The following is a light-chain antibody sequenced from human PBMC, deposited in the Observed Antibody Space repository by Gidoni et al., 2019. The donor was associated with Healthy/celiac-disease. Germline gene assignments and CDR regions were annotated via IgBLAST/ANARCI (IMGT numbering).Light chain of an antibody. J-gene: IGLJ2*01. CDR3: CSYAGTDVV. CDR2: DVS. CDR1: SSDVGGYNY. Sequence: QSALTQPRSVSGSPGQAVTISCTGTSSDVGGYNYVSWYQQHPCKAPKLMIYDVSKRPSGVPAPFSGSKSGNTASLTISGLQAEDEAYYYCCSYAGTDVVFGGGTKLTVL. V-gene: IGLV2-11*01.